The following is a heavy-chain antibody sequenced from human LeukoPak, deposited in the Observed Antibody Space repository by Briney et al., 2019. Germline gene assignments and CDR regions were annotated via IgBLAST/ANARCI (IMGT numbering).Heavy chain of an antibody. CDR3: ARALIRGIAPFDY. D-gene: IGHD3-10*01. CDR1: GYTFTSYG. J-gene: IGHJ4*02. V-gene: IGHV1-18*01. Sequence: GASVKVSCKASGYTFTSYGISWVRQAPGQGLEWMGWISAYNGNTNYAQKLQGRVTMTTDTSTSTVYMELSRLRSDDTAMYYCARALIRGIAPFDYWGQGTWVTVSS. CDR2: ISAYNGNT.